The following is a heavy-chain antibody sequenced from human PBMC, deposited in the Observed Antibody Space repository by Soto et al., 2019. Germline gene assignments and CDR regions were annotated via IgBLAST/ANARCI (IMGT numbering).Heavy chain of an antibody. CDR1: GGSISSSTYY. J-gene: IGHJ5*02. CDR3: VRHSSSYYSGWFDP. CDR2: IYYSGST. Sequence: QLQLQESGPGLVKPSETLSLTCTVSGGSISSSTYYWGWIRQPPGKGLEWIGSIYYSGSTYYNPSLKSRVTISVDTSKNHFSLKLSSVTAADTAVYHCVRHSSSYYSGWFDPWGQGTLVTVSS. V-gene: IGHV4-39*02. D-gene: IGHD3-22*01.